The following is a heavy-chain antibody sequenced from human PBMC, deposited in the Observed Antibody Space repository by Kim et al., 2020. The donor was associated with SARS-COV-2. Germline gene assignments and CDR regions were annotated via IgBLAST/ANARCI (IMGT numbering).Heavy chain of an antibody. V-gene: IGHV1-69*13. J-gene: IGHJ4*02. Sequence: SVKVSCKASGGTFSSYAISWVRQAPGQGLEWMGGIIPIFGTANYAQKFQGRVTITADESTSTAYMELSSLRSEDTAVYYCASLAYCGGDCYSRFDYWGQGTLVTVSS. CDR2: IIPIFGTA. CDR1: GGTFSSYA. CDR3: ASLAYCGGDCYSRFDY. D-gene: IGHD2-21*01.